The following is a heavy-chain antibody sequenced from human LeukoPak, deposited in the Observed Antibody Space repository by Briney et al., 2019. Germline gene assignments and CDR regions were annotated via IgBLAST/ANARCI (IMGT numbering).Heavy chain of an antibody. CDR3: ARGPVPAAMGYYFDY. CDR1: GDSITGYS. CDR2: IYYNGDT. D-gene: IGHD2-2*01. Sequence: SETLSLTCSVSGDSITGYSWSWIRQTPGKGLEWIGYIYYNGDTHYNPSLNSRLSMSVDTPKKQFSLNLRSVTAADTAVYYCARGPVPAAMGYYFDYWGQGTLVTVSS. J-gene: IGHJ4*02. V-gene: IGHV4-59*01.